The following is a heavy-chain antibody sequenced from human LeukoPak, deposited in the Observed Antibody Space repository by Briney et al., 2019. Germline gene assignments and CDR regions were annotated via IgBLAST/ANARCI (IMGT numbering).Heavy chain of an antibody. D-gene: IGHD3-22*01. J-gene: IGHJ4*02. CDR2: IYYSGST. CDR3: ARVTGYMIEDYFDY. CDR1: GGSISSYY. V-gene: IGHV4-59*01. Sequence: SETLSLTCTVSGGSISSYYWDWIRQPPGKGLEWVGYIYYSGSTNYNSSPKSRVTISVDTSKNQFSLRLSSVTAADTAVYYCARVTGYMIEDYFDYWGQGILVTVSS.